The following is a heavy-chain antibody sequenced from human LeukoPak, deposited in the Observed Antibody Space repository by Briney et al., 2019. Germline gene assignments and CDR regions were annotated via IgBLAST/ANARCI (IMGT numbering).Heavy chain of an antibody. CDR3: ARDLSYYGSGSYHD. D-gene: IGHD3-10*01. J-gene: IGHJ4*02. V-gene: IGHV3-48*01. CDR2: ISSSSSTI. Sequence: GGSLRLSCAASGFTFSSYSMNWVRQAPGKGLEWVSYISSSSSTIYYADSVKGRFTISRDNSKNTLYLQMNSLRAEDTAVYYCARDLSYYGSGSYHDWGQGTLVTVSS. CDR1: GFTFSSYS.